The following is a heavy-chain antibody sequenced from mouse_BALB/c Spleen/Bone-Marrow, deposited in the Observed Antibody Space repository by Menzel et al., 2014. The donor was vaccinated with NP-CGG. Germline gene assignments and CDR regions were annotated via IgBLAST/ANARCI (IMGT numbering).Heavy chain of an antibody. V-gene: IGHV3-2*02. CDR3: ARYDYDVGYFDY. CDR2: ISYSGSS. D-gene: IGHD2-4*01. CDR1: GSSITSDYA. Sequence: EVQLQESGPGLVKPSQSLSLTCTVTGSSITSDYAWNWIRQFPGNKLEWMGYISYSGSSSYNPSLESRISITRDTSKTQFFLQLHSVTTEDTATYYCARYDYDVGYFDYWGQGTTLTVSS. J-gene: IGHJ2*01.